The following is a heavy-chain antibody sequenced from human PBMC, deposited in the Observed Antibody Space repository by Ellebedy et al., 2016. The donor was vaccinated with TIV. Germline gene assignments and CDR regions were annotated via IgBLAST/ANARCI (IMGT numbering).Heavy chain of an antibody. V-gene: IGHV5-51*01. Sequence: GESLKISCKGSGYSFPNHWIAWVRQRPGKGLEWMGIVHPGDSDIRYSPSFQGQVTIPADESISTASLQWGSLKASDTAIYYCARRGDGYRFDYWGKGTLVTVSS. J-gene: IGHJ4*02. CDR2: VHPGDSDI. CDR1: GYSFPNHW. D-gene: IGHD5-24*01. CDR3: ARRGDGYRFDY.